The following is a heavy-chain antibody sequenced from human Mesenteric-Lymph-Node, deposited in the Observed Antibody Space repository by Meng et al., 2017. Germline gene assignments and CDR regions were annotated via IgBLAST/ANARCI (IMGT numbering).Heavy chain of an antibody. CDR3: AREGVAGPHAFDI. CDR1: GYTFTGYY. D-gene: IGHD6-19*01. V-gene: IGHV1-2*02. J-gene: IGHJ3*02. CDR2: INPNSGGT. Sequence: ASVKVSCKASGYTFTGYYMHWVRQAPGQGLEWMGWINPNSGGTNYAQKFQGRVTMTRDTSISTAYMELSRLRSDDTAVYYCAREGVAGPHAFDIWGQGTMVTVSS.